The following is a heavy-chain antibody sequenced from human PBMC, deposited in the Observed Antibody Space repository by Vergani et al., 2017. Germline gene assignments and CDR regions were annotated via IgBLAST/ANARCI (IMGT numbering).Heavy chain of an antibody. CDR3: AKAQLGYCSSTSCFSFDY. CDR2: ISYDGSNK. J-gene: IGHJ4*02. D-gene: IGHD2-2*03. CDR1: GFTFSSYG. Sequence: QVQLVESGGGVFQPGRSLRLSCAASGFTFSSYGMHWVRQAPGKGLEWVAVISYDGSNKHYADSVKGRFTISRDNSKNTLYLQMNSLRAEDTAVYYCAKAQLGYCSSTSCFSFDYWGQGTLVTVSS. V-gene: IGHV3-30*18.